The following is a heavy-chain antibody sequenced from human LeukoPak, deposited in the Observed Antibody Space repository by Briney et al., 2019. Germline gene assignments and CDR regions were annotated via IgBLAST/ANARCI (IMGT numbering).Heavy chain of an antibody. CDR1: GFTFSSYG. CDR2: ISYDGSNK. J-gene: IGHJ4*02. Sequence: GGSLRLSCAASGFTFSSYGMHWVRQAPGKGLEWVAVISYDGSNKYYADSVKGRFTISRDNSKNTLYLQMNSLRAEDTAVYYCAKGSVTTEEKGLDYWGQGTLVTVSS. CDR3: AKGSVTTEEKGLDY. V-gene: IGHV3-30*18. D-gene: IGHD4-17*01.